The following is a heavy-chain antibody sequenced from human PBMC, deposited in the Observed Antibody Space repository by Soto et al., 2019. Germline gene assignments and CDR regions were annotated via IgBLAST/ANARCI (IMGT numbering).Heavy chain of an antibody. CDR2: ISAYNGNT. CDR3: ARLGYCISTSCYMVGSGGRLDP. V-gene: IGHV1-18*01. D-gene: IGHD2-2*02. Sequence: ASVKVSCKASGYTFTSYGISWVRQAPGQGLEWMGWISAYNGNTNYAQKLQGRVTMTTDTSTSTAYMELRSLRSDDTAVYYCARLGYCISTSCYMVGSGGRLDPWGQGTLVTVSS. J-gene: IGHJ5*02. CDR1: GYTFTSYG.